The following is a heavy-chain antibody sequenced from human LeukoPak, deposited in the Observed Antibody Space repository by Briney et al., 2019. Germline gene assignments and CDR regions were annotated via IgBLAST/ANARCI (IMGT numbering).Heavy chain of an antibody. CDR3: ARQAGYCSSTSCYGPFDY. CDR1: GGSISSSSYY. V-gene: IGHV4-39*01. J-gene: IGHJ4*02. CDR2: IYYSGST. D-gene: IGHD2-2*01. Sequence: PSETLSLTCTVSGGSISSSSYYWGWIRRPPGKGLEWIGSIYYSGSTYYNPSLKSRVTISVDTSKNQFSLKLSSVTAADTAVYYCARQAGYCSSTSCYGPFDYWGQGTLVTVSS.